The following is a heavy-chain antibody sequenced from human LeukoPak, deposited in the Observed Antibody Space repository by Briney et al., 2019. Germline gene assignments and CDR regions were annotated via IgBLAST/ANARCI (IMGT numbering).Heavy chain of an antibody. V-gene: IGHV3-23*01. CDR3: VRGYSFGPYGMDV. D-gene: IGHD2-15*01. CDR1: GFTFSSYA. CDR2: ISGSGATT. J-gene: IGHJ6*02. Sequence: GGSLRLSCAASGFTFSSYAMSWVRQAPGKGLEWVSSISGSGATTSYADSVKGRFTISRDNSKNTLYLQMSSLRAEDTAVYFCVRGYSFGPYGMDVWGQGTTVTVSS.